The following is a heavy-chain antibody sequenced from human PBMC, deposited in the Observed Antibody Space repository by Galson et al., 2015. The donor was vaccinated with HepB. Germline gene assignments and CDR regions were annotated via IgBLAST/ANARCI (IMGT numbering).Heavy chain of an antibody. D-gene: IGHD1-26*01. V-gene: IGHV3-30*18. J-gene: IGHJ4*02. CDR1: GFTFSSYG. Sequence: SLRLSCAASGFTFSSYGMHWVRQAPGKGLEWVAVISYDGSNKYYADSVKGRFTISRDNSKNTLYLQMNSLRAEDTAVYYCAKDLGGVGATTVDYWGQGTLVTVSS. CDR2: ISYDGSNK. CDR3: AKDLGGVGATTVDY.